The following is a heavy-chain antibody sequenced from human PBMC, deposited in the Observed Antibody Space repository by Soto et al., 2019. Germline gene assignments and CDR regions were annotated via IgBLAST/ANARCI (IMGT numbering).Heavy chain of an antibody. CDR1: GGTFSKNT. CDR2: IMPVFGRP. CDR3: ARQFDYDTSGYYYAY. J-gene: IGHJ4*02. V-gene: IGHV1-69*13. D-gene: IGHD3-22*01. Sequence: GASVKVSCKASGGTFSKNTISWVRQAPGQGLEWMGGIMPVFGRPNYAQKFQGRVTITADEYTRTAYMELSRLKSDDTAVYYCARQFDYDTSGYYYAYWGQGTQVTV.